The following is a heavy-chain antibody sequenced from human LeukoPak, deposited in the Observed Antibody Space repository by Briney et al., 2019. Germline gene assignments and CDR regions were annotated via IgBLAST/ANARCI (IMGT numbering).Heavy chain of an antibody. D-gene: IGHD3-22*01. Sequence: PGGSLRLSCAASGFTFDDYAMHWVRQAPGKGLEWVSGISWNSDSIGYADSVKGRFTISRDNAKNSLYLQMNSLRAEDTALYYCAKGEGYYDSSGYYVWGQGTLVTVSS. CDR3: AKGEGYYDSSGYYV. V-gene: IGHV3-9*01. J-gene: IGHJ4*02. CDR2: ISWNSDSI. CDR1: GFTFDDYA.